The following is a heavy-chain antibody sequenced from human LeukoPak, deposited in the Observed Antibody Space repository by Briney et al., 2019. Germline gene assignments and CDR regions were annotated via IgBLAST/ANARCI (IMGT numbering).Heavy chain of an antibody. D-gene: IGHD3-3*01. CDR2: IGTAGDT. V-gene: IGHV3-13*01. J-gene: IGHJ4*02. CDR3: ARVVKSGPSHYFDY. CDR1: GFTFSSYS. Sequence: GGSLRLSCAASGFTFSSYSMSWVRQAPGKGLEWVSAIGTAGDTYYLGSVKGRFTISRENAKNFLYLQMNSLRAGDTAVYYCARVVKSGPSHYFDYWGQGTLVTVSS.